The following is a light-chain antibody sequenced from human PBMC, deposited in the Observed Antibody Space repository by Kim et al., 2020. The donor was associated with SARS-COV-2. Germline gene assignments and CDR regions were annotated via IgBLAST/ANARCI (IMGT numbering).Light chain of an antibody. CDR3: AAWDDSLNGVV. V-gene: IGLV1-44*01. Sequence: GRRVTVSCSGGGSNLGRNTVNWYQHLPGTALKLLMYGDNQRPSGVPDRFAGSKSGPSAALAISGLQSEDEAHYYCAAWDDSLNGVVFGGGTQLTVL. CDR2: GDN. CDR1: GSNLGRNT. J-gene: IGLJ2*01.